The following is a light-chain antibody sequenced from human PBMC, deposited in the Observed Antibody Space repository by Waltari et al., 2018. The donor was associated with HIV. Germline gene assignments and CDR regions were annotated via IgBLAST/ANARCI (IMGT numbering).Light chain of an antibody. Sequence: QSVLTQPPSVSGVPGQSVTISCTRTTSNTSAGSFAHWHQQLPGTAPTLLISSDINRPSGVPDRFSGTKSGNSASLAITGLQAEDEADYYCQSYDRSLSASVFGGGTKLTVL. CDR2: SDI. CDR3: QSYDRSLSASV. CDR1: TSNTSAGSF. V-gene: IGLV1-40*01. J-gene: IGLJ3*02.